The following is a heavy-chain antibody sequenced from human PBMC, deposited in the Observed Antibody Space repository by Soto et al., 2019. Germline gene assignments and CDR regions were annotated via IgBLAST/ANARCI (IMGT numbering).Heavy chain of an antibody. J-gene: IGHJ4*02. CDR2: IKQDGSEK. CDR1: GFTFSSYC. D-gene: IGHD6-6*01. Sequence: EVQLVESGGGLVQPGGSLRLSCAASGFTFSSYCMSWVRQAPGKGLEWVANIKQDGSEKYYVDSVKGRFTISRDNAKNSLYLQMNSLRAEDTAVYYCARGDSSSAYWGQGTLVTVSS. CDR3: ARGDSSSAY. V-gene: IGHV3-7*03.